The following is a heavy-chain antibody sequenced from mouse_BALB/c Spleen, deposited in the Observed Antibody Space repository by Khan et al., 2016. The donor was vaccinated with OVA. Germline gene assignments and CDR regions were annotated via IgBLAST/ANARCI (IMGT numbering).Heavy chain of an antibody. V-gene: IGHV1S56*01. J-gene: IGHJ3*01. CDR1: GYTFTSYG. CDR3: ARGGYGSFAY. Sequence: QVQLQQPGPELVKPGALVKMSCKASGYTFTSYGLNWVRQRPGQGLEWIGWIYPGDGSTKYNEKFKGKATLTVYKSSSTAYMQLSSLTSENSAVYCCARGGYGSFAYWGQGTLVTVSA. D-gene: IGHD1-2*01. CDR2: IYPGDGST.